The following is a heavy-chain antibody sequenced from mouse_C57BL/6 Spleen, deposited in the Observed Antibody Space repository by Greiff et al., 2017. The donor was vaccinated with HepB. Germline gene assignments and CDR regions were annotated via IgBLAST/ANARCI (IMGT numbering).Heavy chain of an antibody. CDR1: GYTFTDYY. J-gene: IGHJ3*01. CDR2: IYPGSGNT. D-gene: IGHD2-2*01. V-gene: IGHV1-76*01. CDR3: ARGYGYDGFAY. Sequence: VKLQESGAELVRPGASVKLSCKASGYTFTDYYINWVKQRPGQGLEWIARIYPGSGNTYYNEKFKGKATLTAEKSSSTAYMQLSSLTSEDSAVYFCARGYGYDGFAYWGQGTLVTVSA.